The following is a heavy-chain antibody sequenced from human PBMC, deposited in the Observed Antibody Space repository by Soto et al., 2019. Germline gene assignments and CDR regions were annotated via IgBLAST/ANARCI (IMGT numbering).Heavy chain of an antibody. Sequence: QVQLVESGGGVVQPGRSLRLSCAASGFTFSSYAMHWVRQAPGKGLEWVAVISYDGSNKYYADSVKGRFTISRDNSKNRLDLQMNSLRAEDTAVYYCARDYLVTMIVENAFDIWGQGTMVTVSS. CDR3: ARDYLVTMIVENAFDI. CDR1: GFTFSSYA. V-gene: IGHV3-30-3*01. J-gene: IGHJ3*02. D-gene: IGHD3-22*01. CDR2: ISYDGSNK.